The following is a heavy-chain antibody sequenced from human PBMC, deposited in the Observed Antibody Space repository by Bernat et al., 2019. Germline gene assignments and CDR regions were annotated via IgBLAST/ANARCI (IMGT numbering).Heavy chain of an antibody. CDR3: TASMIVVVELFDY. V-gene: IGHV3-73*01. D-gene: IGHD3-22*01. Sequence: EVQLVESGGGLVQPGGSLKLSCAASGFTFSGSAMHWVRQASGKGLEWVGRIRSKANSYATAYAASVKGRFTISRDDSKNTAYLKMNSLKTEDTAVYYCTASMIVVVELFDYWGQGTLVTVSS. CDR1: GFTFSGSA. J-gene: IGHJ4*02. CDR2: IRSKANSYAT.